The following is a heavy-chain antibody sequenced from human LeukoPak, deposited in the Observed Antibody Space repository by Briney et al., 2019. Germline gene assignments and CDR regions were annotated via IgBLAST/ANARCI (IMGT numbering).Heavy chain of an antibody. CDR2: IYYSGST. CDR3: ARELVLGDDAFDI. V-gene: IGHV4-59*01. J-gene: IGHJ3*02. CDR1: GGSISSYY. D-gene: IGHD3-16*01. Sequence: PSETLSLTCTVSGGSISSYYWSWIRQPPGKGLEWIGYIYYSGSTNYNPSLKSRVAISVDTSKNQFSLKLSSVTAADTAVYYCARELVLGDDAFDIWGQGTMVTVSS.